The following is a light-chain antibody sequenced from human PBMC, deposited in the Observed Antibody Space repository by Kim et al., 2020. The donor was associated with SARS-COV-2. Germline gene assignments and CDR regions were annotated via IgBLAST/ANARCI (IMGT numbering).Light chain of an antibody. CDR3: QSRVSSTKEHV. V-gene: IGLV3-19*01. CDR2: DEN. CDR1: SLRHSY. Sequence: SSELTQDPTVSVALGQTVRITCQGDSLRHSYAAWYQQKPGQAPQLVFCDENTRPAGIPDRFSGSSSGKTASLTITGAQAEDEADYYCQSRVSSTKEHVFGPGTKVTVL. J-gene: IGLJ1*01.